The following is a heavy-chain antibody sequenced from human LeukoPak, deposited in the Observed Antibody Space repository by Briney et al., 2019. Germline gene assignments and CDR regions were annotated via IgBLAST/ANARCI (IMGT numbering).Heavy chain of an antibody. CDR2: ISAYNGNT. Sequence: ASVKVCCKASGYTFTNYHISWVRQAPGQGLEWMGWISAYNGNTNYAQKLQGRVTMTTDTSTSTAYMELRSLRSDDTAVYYCARVTGYMTEDYFDYWGQGTLITVSS. D-gene: IGHD6-13*01. CDR1: GYTFTNYH. J-gene: IGHJ4*02. CDR3: ARVTGYMTEDYFDY. V-gene: IGHV1-18*01.